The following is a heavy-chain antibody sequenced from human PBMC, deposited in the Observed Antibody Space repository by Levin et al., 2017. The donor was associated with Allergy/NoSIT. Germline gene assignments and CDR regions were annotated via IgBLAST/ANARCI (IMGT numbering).Heavy chain of an antibody. Sequence: GESLKISCKASGYTFTDFYIHWVRQAPGQGLEWMGRITPRTGGTNFAQKFQGRVTMTRNTSITTVYMDLTRLTSDDTAVYYCARATAVTTHDFWGQGTLITVSS. D-gene: IGHD4-17*01. J-gene: IGHJ4*02. CDR2: ITPRTGGT. V-gene: IGHV1-2*06. CDR3: ARATAVTTHDF. CDR1: GYTFTDFY.